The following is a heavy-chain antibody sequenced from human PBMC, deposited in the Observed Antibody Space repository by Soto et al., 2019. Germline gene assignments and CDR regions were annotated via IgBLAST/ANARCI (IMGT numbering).Heavy chain of an antibody. Sequence: SETLSLTCTVSGGSISSYYWSWIRQPPGKGLEWIGYIYYSGSTNYNPSLKSRVTISVDTSKNQFSLKLSSVTAADTAVYYCARRSRLRAYWYFDLWGRGTLVTVAS. D-gene: IGHD5-12*01. CDR2: IYYSGST. CDR1: GGSISSYY. V-gene: IGHV4-59*08. J-gene: IGHJ2*01. CDR3: ARRSRLRAYWYFDL.